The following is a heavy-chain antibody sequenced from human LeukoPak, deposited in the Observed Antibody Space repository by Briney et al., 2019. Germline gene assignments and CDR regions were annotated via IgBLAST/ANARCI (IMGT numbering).Heavy chain of an antibody. J-gene: IGHJ4*02. CDR3: ARPNYCGSGSPAGY. V-gene: IGHV5-51*01. D-gene: IGHD3-10*01. CDR2: IDPDDSDT. Sequence: GESRKTSGQGPGYYFASYWIGWVRQPPGKGRGWLGVIDPDDSDTTYSPSFQGQVSISADKSISTAYLQWSSLKASDTAMYYCARPNYCGSGSPAGYWGQGTLVTVSS. CDR1: GYYFASYW.